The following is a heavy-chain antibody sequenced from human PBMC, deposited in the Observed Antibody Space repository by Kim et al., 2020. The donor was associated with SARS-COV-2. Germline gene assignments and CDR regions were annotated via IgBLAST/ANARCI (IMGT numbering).Heavy chain of an antibody. CDR1: GGTFSSYA. V-gene: IGHV1-69*13. Sequence: SVKVSCKASGGTFSSYAISWVRQAPGQGLEWMGGIIPIFGTANYAQKFQGRVTITADESTSTAYMELSSLRSEDTAVYYCARGIAAAGTVGMDVWGQGTTVTVSS. D-gene: IGHD6-13*01. J-gene: IGHJ6*02. CDR3: ARGIAAAGTVGMDV. CDR2: IIPIFGTA.